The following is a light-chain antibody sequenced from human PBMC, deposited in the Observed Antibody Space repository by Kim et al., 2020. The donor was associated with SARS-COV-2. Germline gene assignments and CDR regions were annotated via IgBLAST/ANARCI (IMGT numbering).Light chain of an antibody. Sequence: ASVGERVTITCRASQTISTYLNWFQQKPGQAPKFLIYGASTLQSGVPSRFSGSGSGTDFTLTIRSLQPEDFATYYCQQSYGTPRTFAQGTKVDIK. CDR3: QQSYGTPRT. V-gene: IGKV1-39*01. J-gene: IGKJ1*01. CDR2: GAS. CDR1: QTISTY.